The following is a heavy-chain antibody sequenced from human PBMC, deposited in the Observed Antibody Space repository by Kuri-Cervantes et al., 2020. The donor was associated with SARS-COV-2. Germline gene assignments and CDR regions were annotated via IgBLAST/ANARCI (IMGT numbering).Heavy chain of an antibody. Sequence: LRLSCTVSGGSISSGDYYWSWIRQPPGKGLEWIGYIYYSGSTYYNPSLKSRVTISVDTSKNQFSLKLSSVTAADTAVYYCARGLGYYYDSSGYGPVYYFDYWGQGTLVTVSS. CDR3: ARGLGYYYDSSGYGPVYYFDY. J-gene: IGHJ4*02. CDR2: IYYSGST. V-gene: IGHV4-30-4*01. CDR1: GGSISSGDYY. D-gene: IGHD3-22*01.